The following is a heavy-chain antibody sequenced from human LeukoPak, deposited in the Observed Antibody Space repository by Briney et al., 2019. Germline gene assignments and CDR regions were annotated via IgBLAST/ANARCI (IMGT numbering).Heavy chain of an antibody. CDR1: GFPFRSYA. Sequence: SGGSLRLSCAASGFPFRSYAMHWVRQAPGKGLEWVAFIRYDGSYKYYGDSVKGRFTISRDNSKNTLYLQMNSLRAEDTAVYYCAKIPYGDYLLDDYYYMDVWGKGTTVTVSS. J-gene: IGHJ6*03. D-gene: IGHD4-17*01. V-gene: IGHV3-30*02. CDR3: AKIPYGDYLLDDYYYMDV. CDR2: IRYDGSYK.